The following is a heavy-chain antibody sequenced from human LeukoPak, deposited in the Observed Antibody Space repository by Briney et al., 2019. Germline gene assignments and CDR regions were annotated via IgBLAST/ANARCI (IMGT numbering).Heavy chain of an antibody. V-gene: IGHV4-59*08. CDR2: FYYSGST. CDR1: DGSISNYY. J-gene: IGHJ6*03. Sequence: KPSETLSLTCTVSDGSISNYYWSWIRQPPGRGREWIGYFYYSGSTNYNPSPKSRVTISVDTSKNQFSLKLSSVTAADTAVYYCARLYSNTREYYYDYYMDVWGKGTTVTVSS. CDR3: ARLYSNTREYYYDYYMDV. D-gene: IGHD4-11*01.